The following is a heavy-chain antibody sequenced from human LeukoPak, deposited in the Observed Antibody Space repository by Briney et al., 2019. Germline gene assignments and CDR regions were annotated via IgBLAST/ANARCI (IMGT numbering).Heavy chain of an antibody. CDR3: ARVLDVGPTYFDY. V-gene: IGHV6-1*01. D-gene: IGHD1-26*01. J-gene: IGHJ4*02. CDR1: GLSFSSNTAA. CDR2: TYYRSKWYN. Sequence: SQTLSLTCATSGLSFSSNTAAWTWIRQSPSRGLEWLGRTYYRSKWYNDYAVSVKSRITINPDTSKNQFSLQLNSVTPEDTAVYYCARVLDVGPTYFDYWGQGTLVTVSS.